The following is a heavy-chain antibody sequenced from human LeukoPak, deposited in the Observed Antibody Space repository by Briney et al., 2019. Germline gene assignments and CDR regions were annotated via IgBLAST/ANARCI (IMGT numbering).Heavy chain of an antibody. D-gene: IGHD3-22*01. V-gene: IGHV3-23*01. CDR1: GFTFSSYA. J-gene: IGHJ4*02. CDR3: ARDAGHYYDSSGYYGG. CDR2: ISDSGDST. Sequence: PGGSLRLSCAASGFTFSSYAMNWVRQAPGKGLQWVSSISDSGDSTYYADSVKGRFTISRDNAKNSLYLQMNSLRAEDTAVYYCARDAGHYYDSSGYYGGWGQGTLVTVSS.